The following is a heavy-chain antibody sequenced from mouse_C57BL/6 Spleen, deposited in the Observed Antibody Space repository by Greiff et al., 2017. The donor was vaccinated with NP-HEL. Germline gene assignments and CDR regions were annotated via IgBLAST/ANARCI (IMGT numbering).Heavy chain of an antibody. Sequence: QVQLKQPGAELVRPGTSVKLSCKASGYTFTSYWMHWVKQRPGQGLEWIGVIDPSDSYTNYNQKFKGKATLTVDTSSSTAYMQLSSLTSEDSAVYYCARRELYAMDYWGQGTSVTVSS. CDR1: GYTFTSYW. CDR2: IDPSDSYT. V-gene: IGHV1-59*01. CDR3: ARRELYAMDY. J-gene: IGHJ4*01.